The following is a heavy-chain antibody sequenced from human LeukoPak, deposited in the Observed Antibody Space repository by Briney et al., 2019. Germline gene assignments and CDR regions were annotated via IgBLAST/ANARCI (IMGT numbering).Heavy chain of an antibody. CDR2: ISYDGSNK. D-gene: IGHD1-26*01. J-gene: IGHJ5*02. CDR3: ARTLGATAANSPFDP. V-gene: IGHV3-30*03. CDR1: GFTFSSYG. Sequence: PGGSLRLSCAASGFTFSSYGMHWVRQAPGKGLEWVAVISYDGSNKYYADSVKGRFTISRDNSKNTLYLQMNSLRAEDTAVYYCARTLGATAANSPFDPWGQGTLVTVSS.